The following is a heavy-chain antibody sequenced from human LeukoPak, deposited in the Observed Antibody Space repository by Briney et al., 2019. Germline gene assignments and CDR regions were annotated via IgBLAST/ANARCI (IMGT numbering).Heavy chain of an antibody. J-gene: IGHJ3*02. CDR1: GYTFTDYY. D-gene: IGHD1-26*01. Sequence: ASVKVSCKASGYTFTDYYMHWVRQAPGQGLEWMGWINPNTGGTNYAQKFQGRVTMTRDTSISTAYMELSRLRSDDTAVYYCARDHVVGGAFDIWGQGTMVTVSS. V-gene: IGHV1-2*02. CDR2: INPNTGGT. CDR3: ARDHVVGGAFDI.